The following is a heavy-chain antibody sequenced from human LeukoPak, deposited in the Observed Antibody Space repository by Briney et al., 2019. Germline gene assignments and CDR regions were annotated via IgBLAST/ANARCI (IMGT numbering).Heavy chain of an antibody. CDR2: ISGSGGTT. Sequence: GGSLRLSCAVSGFTFSSYAMSWVRQAPGKGLEWVSVISGSGGTTYYSDSVKGRFTISRDNSKNTLYLQMNSLRAEDTAVYYCANGNRCTSPNCLGYYYFYMDVWGKGTTVTVSS. CDR1: GFTFSSYA. V-gene: IGHV3-23*01. D-gene: IGHD2-8*01. CDR3: ANGNRCTSPNCLGYYYFYMDV. J-gene: IGHJ6*03.